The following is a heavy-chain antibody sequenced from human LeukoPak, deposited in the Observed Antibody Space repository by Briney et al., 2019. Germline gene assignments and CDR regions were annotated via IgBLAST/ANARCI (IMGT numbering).Heavy chain of an antibody. J-gene: IGHJ4*02. V-gene: IGHV4-34*01. CDR1: GGSFSGYY. Sequence: AETLSLTCAVYGGSFSGYYWSWIRQPPGKGLEWIGEINHSGSTNYNPYLQSRVTISVTTSKNQFSLKLSTVTAADTAVYYCAGRESDGSGSRTFDYWGQGTLVTVSS. CDR3: AGRESDGSGSRTFDY. D-gene: IGHD3-10*01. CDR2: INHSGST.